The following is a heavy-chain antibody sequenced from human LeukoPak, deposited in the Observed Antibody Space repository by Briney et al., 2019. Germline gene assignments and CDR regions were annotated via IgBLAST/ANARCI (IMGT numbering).Heavy chain of an antibody. CDR3: ARAPYYYDSSGQPNWFDP. D-gene: IGHD3-22*01. J-gene: IGHJ5*02. CDR1: GYTFTSYG. V-gene: IGHV1-18*01. CDR2: ISAYNGNT. Sequence: RAASVKVSCTASGYTFTSYGISWVRQAPGQGLEWMGWISAYNGNTNYAQKHQGRVTMTTDTSTSTAYMELRSLRSDDTAVYYCARAPYYYDSSGQPNWFDPWGQGTLVTVS.